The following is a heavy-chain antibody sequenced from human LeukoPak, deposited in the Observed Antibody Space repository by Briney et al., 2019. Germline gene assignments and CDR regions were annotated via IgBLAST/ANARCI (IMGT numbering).Heavy chain of an antibody. CDR1: GFTFSSYG. V-gene: IGHV3-30*03. CDR3: ATSSGWYGNY. J-gene: IGHJ4*02. Sequence: GGSLRLSCAASGFTFSSYGMHWVRQAPGKGLEWVAVISYDGSNKYYADSVKGRFTISRDNSKNTLYLQMNSLRAEDTAVYYCATSSGWYGNYWGQGTLVTVSS. D-gene: IGHD6-19*01. CDR2: ISYDGSNK.